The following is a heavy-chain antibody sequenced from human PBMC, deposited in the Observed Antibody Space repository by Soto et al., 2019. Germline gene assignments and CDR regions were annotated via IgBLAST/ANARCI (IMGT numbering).Heavy chain of an antibody. CDR3: AKKYRGTYPFDY. Sequence: GGSLRLSCAASAFTFSSYAMAWFRQAPGKGLEWVSSIGGSGDGISYADSVKGRFTISRDNSQNTLYLQMDSLRAEDTAIYYCAKKYRGTYPFDYWGQGTLVTVSS. V-gene: IGHV3-23*01. D-gene: IGHD1-26*01. J-gene: IGHJ4*02. CDR2: IGGSGDGI. CDR1: AFTFSSYA.